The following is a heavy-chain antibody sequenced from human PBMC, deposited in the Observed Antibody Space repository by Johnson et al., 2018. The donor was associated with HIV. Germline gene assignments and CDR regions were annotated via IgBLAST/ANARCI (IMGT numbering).Heavy chain of an antibody. V-gene: IGHV3-11*04. D-gene: IGHD2-21*01. CDR1: GFTFSDHY. CDR3: ARRMVVGYHALDF. CDR2: IRSSGRNT. J-gene: IGHJ3*01. Sequence: QVQLVESGGGLVKAGGSLRLSCAASGFTFSDHYMTWIRQAPGKGLECISSIRSSGRNTYYDDSVKGRFTISRNNAKSSLYLQMNSLRVEDTAIYYCARRMVVGYHALDFWGQGTVVSVPS.